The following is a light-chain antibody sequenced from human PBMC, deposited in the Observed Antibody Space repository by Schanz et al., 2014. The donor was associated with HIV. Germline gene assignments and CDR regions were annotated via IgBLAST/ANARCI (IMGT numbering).Light chain of an antibody. V-gene: IGKV3-11*01. CDR3: QHRSYWGLT. Sequence: EIVMTQSPGTLSVSPGERATLSCRASQTVSNNLAWYQQKPGQAPRLLIYGASTRVTGIPARFSGSGSGTDFTLTISSLEPEDVAVYYCQHRSYWGLTFGGGTKVEIK. CDR1: QTVSNN. J-gene: IGKJ4*01. CDR2: GAS.